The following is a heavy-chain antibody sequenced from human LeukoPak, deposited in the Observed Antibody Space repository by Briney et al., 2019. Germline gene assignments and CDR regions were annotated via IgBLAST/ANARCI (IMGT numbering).Heavy chain of an antibody. J-gene: IGHJ4*02. V-gene: IGHV3-23*01. CDR3: AKDISVDYGDYDRFDY. CDR2: ISGSGGST. Sequence: PGGSLRLSCAASGFTFSSYAMSWVRQAPGKGLEWVSAISGSGGSTYYADSVKGRFTISRDNSKNTLYLQMNSLRAEDTAVYYCAKDISVDYGDYDRFDYWGQGTLVTVSS. CDR1: GFTFSSYA. D-gene: IGHD4-17*01.